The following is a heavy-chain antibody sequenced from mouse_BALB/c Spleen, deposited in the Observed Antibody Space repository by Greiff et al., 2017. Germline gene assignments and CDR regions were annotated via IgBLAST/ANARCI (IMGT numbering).Heavy chain of an antibody. D-gene: IGHD1-2*01. J-gene: IGHJ3*01. Sequence: DVHLVESGGGLVQPKGSLKLSCAASGFTFNTYAMNWVRQAPGKGLEWVARIRSKSNNYATYYADSVKDRFTISRDDSQSMLYLQMNNLKTEDTAMYYCVRHDTTATWFAYWGQGTLVTVSA. CDR1: GFTFNTYA. CDR3: VRHDTTATWFAY. V-gene: IGHV10-1*02. CDR2: IRSKSNNYAT.